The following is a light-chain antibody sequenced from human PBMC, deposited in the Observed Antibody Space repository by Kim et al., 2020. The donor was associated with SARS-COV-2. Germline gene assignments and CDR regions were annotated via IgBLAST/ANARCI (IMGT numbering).Light chain of an antibody. CDR2: LNSDGSH. CDR1: SGHSNYA. Sequence: QLVLTQSPSASASLGASVELTCTLSSGHSNYAIAWHQQQTEKGPRYLMKLNSDGSHKKGDGIPDRFSGYSSGAERYLTISSLQSEDEGDYYCQTWGTGIWVFGGGTKLTVL. J-gene: IGLJ3*02. V-gene: IGLV4-69*01. CDR3: QTWGTGIWV.